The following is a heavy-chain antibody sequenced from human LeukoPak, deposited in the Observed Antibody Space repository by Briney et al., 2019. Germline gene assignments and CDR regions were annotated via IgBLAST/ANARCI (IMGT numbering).Heavy chain of an antibody. Sequence: GGSLRLSCAASGFTVSSNYTSWVRQAPGKGLEWVSVIYSGGSTYYADSVKGRFTISRDNSKNTLYLQMNSLRAEDTAVYYCAGVSSSWLRGFDYWGQGTLVTVSS. CDR1: GFTVSSNY. CDR3: AGVSSSWLRGFDY. V-gene: IGHV3-53*01. CDR2: IYSGGST. D-gene: IGHD6-13*01. J-gene: IGHJ4*02.